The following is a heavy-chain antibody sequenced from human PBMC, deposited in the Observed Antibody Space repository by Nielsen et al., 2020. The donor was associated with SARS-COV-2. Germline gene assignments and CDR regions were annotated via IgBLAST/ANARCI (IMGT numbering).Heavy chain of an antibody. Sequence: GGSLRLSCAASGFTFSSYGMHWVRQAPGKGLEWVAVISYDGSNKYYADSVKGRFAVSRDNAENTVVLQIHSLRVEDTAVYYCAGGADFWSGTQKYYMDVWGKGTTVTVSS. J-gene: IGHJ6*04. D-gene: IGHD3-3*01. V-gene: IGHV3-30*03. CDR3: AGGADFWSGTQKYYMDV. CDR1: GFTFSSYG. CDR2: ISYDGSNK.